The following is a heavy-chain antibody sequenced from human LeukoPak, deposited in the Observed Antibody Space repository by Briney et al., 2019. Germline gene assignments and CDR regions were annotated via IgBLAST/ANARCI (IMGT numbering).Heavy chain of an antibody. CDR1: GGTFSSYA. D-gene: IGHD5-18*01. V-gene: IGHV1-69*13. Sequence: ASVNVSCKASGGTFSSYAISWVRQAPGQGLEWTGGIIPIFDTANYAQKFQGRVTITADESTSTAYMELSSLRSEDTAVYYCARGRGDTSMVTCFDYWGQGTLVTVSS. CDR2: IIPIFDTA. J-gene: IGHJ4*02. CDR3: ARGRGDTSMVTCFDY.